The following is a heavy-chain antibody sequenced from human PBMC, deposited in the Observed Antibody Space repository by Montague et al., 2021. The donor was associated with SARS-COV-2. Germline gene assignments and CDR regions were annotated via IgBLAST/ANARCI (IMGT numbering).Heavy chain of an antibody. J-gene: IGHJ3*02. V-gene: IGHV4-59*01. CDR3: ARGSGWMGNAFDI. CDR1: GGSISSYY. CDR2: SYYSGST. D-gene: IGHD6-19*01. Sequence: SETLSLTCTVSGGSISSYYWSWIRQPPGKGLEWIGYSYYSGSTNYNHSLTGRVTISVDTSKNQFALKLSSVTAADTAAYYCARGSGWMGNAFDIWGQGTMVTVSS.